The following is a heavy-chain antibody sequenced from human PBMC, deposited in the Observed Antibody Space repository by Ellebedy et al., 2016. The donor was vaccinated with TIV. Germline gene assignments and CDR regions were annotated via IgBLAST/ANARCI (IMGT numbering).Heavy chain of an antibody. CDR2: IYYSGST. V-gene: IGHV4-59*01. D-gene: IGHD3-10*01. CDR1: CGSISSYY. CDR3: ARVYYYGSGSYSNWYFDF. J-gene: IGHJ2*01. Sequence: GSLRLXXTVSCGSISSYYWSWIRQPPGKGLEWIGYIYYSGSTNYNPSLKSRVTISVDTSKNQFSLKLSSVTAADTAVYYCARVYYYGSGSYSNWYFDFWGRGTLVTVSS.